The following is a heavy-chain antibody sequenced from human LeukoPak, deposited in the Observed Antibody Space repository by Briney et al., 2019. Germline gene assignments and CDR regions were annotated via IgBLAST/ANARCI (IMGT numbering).Heavy chain of an antibody. D-gene: IGHD5-18*01. J-gene: IGHJ6*02. CDR2: IYSGGST. CDR3: ARARTSAMVNIYYYGMDV. V-gene: IGHV3-66*02. Sequence: GGSLRLSCAASGFTVSSNYMSWVRQAPGKGLEWVSVIYSGGSTYYADSVKGRFTISRDNSKNTLYLQMNSLRAEDTAVYYCARARTSAMVNIYYYGMDVWGQGPTVTVSS. CDR1: GFTVSSNY.